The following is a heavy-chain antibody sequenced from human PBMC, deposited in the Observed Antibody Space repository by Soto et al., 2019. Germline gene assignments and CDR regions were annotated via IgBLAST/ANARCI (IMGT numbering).Heavy chain of an antibody. D-gene: IGHD5-18*01. Sequence: SETLSLTCTVSGGSISSGGYYWSWIRQHPGKGLEWIGYIYYSGSTYYNPSLKSRVTISVDTSKNQFSLKLSSVTAADTAVYYCARRGYSYGSDYWGQGTLVTVSS. V-gene: IGHV4-31*03. CDR1: GGSISSGGYY. CDR3: ARRGYSYGSDY. J-gene: IGHJ4*02. CDR2: IYYSGST.